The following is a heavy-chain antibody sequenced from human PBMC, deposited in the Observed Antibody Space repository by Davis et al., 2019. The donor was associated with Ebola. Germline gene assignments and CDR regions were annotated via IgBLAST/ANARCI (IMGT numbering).Heavy chain of an antibody. CDR3: ARGGYNNDY. J-gene: IGHJ4*02. CDR2: ISYDGSSQ. D-gene: IGHD5-24*01. V-gene: IGHV3-30*03. CDR1: GFTFSTYW. Sequence: GGSLRLSCAASGFTFSTYWMHWVRQAPGKGLEWVTAISYDGSSQYYADSVKGRFTISRDNSKNTVYLQMNNLSAADTAVYYCARGGYNNDYWGQGLLVTVSS.